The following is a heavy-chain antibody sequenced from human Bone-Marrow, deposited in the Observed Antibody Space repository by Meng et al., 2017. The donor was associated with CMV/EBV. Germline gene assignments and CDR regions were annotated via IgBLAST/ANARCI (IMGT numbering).Heavy chain of an antibody. V-gene: IGHV1-18*01. CDR2: ISAYNSNT. D-gene: IGHD4-11*01. CDR3: ARASSLYYSNEGVYYYYYGMDV. Sequence: ASVQVSCKASGYTFTSYGISWVRQAPGQGLEWMGWISAYNSNTNYAQKLQGRVTMTTDTSTSTAYMELRSLRSDDTAVYYCARASSLYYSNEGVYYYYYGMDVWGQGTTVPVSS. J-gene: IGHJ6*02. CDR1: GYTFTSYG.